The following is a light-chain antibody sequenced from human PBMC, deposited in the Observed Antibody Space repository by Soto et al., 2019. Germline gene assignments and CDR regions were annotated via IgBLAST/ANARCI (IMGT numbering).Light chain of an antibody. CDR3: AAWDDSLNGHV. CDR1: SSNIGTSS. CDR2: TTN. V-gene: IGLV1-44*01. Sequence: QSVLTQPHSASGTPGQRVTISCSGSSSNIGTSSVHWFQQLPGTAPKLLISTTNQRPSGVPERFSGSKSGTSASLAIGGLQSEDEADYYCAAWDDSLNGHVFGTGTKVPVL. J-gene: IGLJ1*01.